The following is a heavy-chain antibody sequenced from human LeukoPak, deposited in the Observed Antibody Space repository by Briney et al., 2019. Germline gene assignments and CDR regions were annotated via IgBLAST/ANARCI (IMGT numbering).Heavy chain of an antibody. J-gene: IGHJ6*04. Sequence: PGGSLRLSCAASGFTFSNYWMTGLRQAPGRGLEWVANIKQDGSKKYYMDSVKGRFTISRDNAKNSLYLQMSSLRAEDTAVYYCSSLSMGVWGKGTTVTVSS. CDR1: GFTFSNYW. V-gene: IGHV3-7*01. CDR3: SSLSMGV. CDR2: IKQDGSKK.